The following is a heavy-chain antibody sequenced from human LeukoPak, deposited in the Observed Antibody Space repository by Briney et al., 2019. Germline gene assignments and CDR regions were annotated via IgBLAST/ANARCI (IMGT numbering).Heavy chain of an antibody. CDR1: GGSISSYY. V-gene: IGHV4-59*01. D-gene: IGHD1-26*01. CDR3: ARGGGFVGATDFDY. Sequence: PSETLSLTCTVSGGSISSYYWSWIRQPPGKGLEWIGYIYYSGSTNYNPSLKSRVTISVDTSKNQFSLKLSSVTAADTAVYYCARGGGFVGATDFDYWGQGTLVTVSS. CDR2: IYYSGST. J-gene: IGHJ4*02.